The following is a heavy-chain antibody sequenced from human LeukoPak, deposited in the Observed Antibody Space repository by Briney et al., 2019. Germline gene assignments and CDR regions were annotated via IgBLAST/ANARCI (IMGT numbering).Heavy chain of an antibody. CDR3: AREVNEPASADAFDI. Sequence: SETLSLTCTVSGGSIASDNYFWSWIRQHPEKGLEWIGYIFYSGTTYYNPSLKSRVTKSVDTSKNQFSLKLNSVIAADTAVYYCAREVNEPASADAFDIWGQGTMVTVSS. V-gene: IGHV4-31*03. J-gene: IGHJ3*02. CDR2: IFYSGTT. D-gene: IGHD2-2*01. CDR1: GGSIASDNYF.